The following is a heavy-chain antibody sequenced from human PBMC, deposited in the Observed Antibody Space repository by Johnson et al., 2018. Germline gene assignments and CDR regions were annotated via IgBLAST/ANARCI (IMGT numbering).Heavy chain of an antibody. D-gene: IGHD6-19*01. J-gene: IGHJ3*02. V-gene: IGHV4-39*07. Sequence: QVQLQESGPGLVKPSETLSLTCTVSGGSINTYYWAWIRQPPGKGLECIGTIFYGGNTYSNPSLKSRVTISVDTPKNQFSLRLSSVTAAGTAVYYCARGGRIAVAETIAFDIWGPGTMVTVSS. CDR1: GGSINTYY. CDR3: ARGGRIAVAETIAFDI. CDR2: IFYGGNT.